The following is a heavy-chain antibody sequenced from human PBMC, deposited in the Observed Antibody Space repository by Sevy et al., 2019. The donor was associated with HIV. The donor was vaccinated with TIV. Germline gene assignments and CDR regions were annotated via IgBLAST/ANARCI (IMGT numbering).Heavy chain of an antibody. CDR1: GFSFSSYW. V-gene: IGHV3-7*03. D-gene: IGHD3-22*01. Sequence: GGSLRLSCAASGFSFSSYWMHWVRQAPGKGLEWVANIKQDESEKYYAASVKGRFTISRDNAKNSVYLQMNSLRPEDTAIYYFARGNSGSFDYWGQGTLVTVSS. CDR2: IKQDESEK. CDR3: ARGNSGSFDY. J-gene: IGHJ4*02.